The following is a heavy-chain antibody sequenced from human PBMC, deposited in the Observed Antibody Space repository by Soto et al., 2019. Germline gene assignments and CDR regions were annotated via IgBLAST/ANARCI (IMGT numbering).Heavy chain of an antibody. J-gene: IGHJ1*01. CDR1: GYTFTGYY. CDR3: ARGSSIAAASTELQH. D-gene: IGHD6-13*01. Sequence: GASVKVSCKASGYTFTGYYMHWVRQAPGQGLEWMGWINPNSGGTNYAQKFQGWVTMTRDTSISTAHMELSRLRSDDTAVYYCARGSSIAAASTELQHWGQGTLVTVSS. V-gene: IGHV1-2*04. CDR2: INPNSGGT.